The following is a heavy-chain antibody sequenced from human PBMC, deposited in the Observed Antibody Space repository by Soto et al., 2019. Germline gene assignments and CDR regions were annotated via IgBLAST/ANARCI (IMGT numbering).Heavy chain of an antibody. CDR2: ITTSSAYI. CDR3: VRSGTARLLRHSWFDT. D-gene: IGHD2-21*01. J-gene: IGHJ5*02. CDR1: GFTFNTYD. V-gene: IGHV3-21*01. Sequence: EVQLVESGGGLVKPGGSLRLSCAASGFTFNTYDMNWVRQAPGKGLEWVSSITTSSAYIYYADSLKGRITISRDNAKNALFLQMTSLRAGHTAGYYFVRSGTARLLRHSWFDTWGQGTLVTVSS.